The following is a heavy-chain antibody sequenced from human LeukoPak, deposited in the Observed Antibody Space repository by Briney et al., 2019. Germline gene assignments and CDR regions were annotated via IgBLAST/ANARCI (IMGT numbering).Heavy chain of an antibody. Sequence: SETLSLTCTVSGYSISSGYYWGWIRQPPGKGLEWIGSIYYSGTTYYNPSLKSRVTISVDTSKNQFSLKLSSVTAADTAVYYCARDPASNYYDSSGYLQAWGQGTLVTVSS. CDR2: IYYSGTT. J-gene: IGHJ5*02. CDR3: ARDPASNYYDSSGYLQA. V-gene: IGHV4-38-2*02. D-gene: IGHD3-22*01. CDR1: GYSISSGYY.